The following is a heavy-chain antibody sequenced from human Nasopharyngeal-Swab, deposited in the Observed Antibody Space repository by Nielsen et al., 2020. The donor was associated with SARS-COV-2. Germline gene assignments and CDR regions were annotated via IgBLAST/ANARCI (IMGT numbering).Heavy chain of an antibody. D-gene: IGHD1-26*01. J-gene: IGHJ4*02. Sequence: ESLKISCAASGFTFSSFWMSWVRQAPGKELELVANIKQDGSEKYYVDSVKGRFTISRDNAKNSLYLQMNSMRAEDTAVYYCARVFGWELLRDGFDYWGQGTLVTVSS. CDR1: GFTFSSFW. V-gene: IGHV3-7*01. CDR2: IKQDGSEK. CDR3: ARVFGWELLRDGFDY.